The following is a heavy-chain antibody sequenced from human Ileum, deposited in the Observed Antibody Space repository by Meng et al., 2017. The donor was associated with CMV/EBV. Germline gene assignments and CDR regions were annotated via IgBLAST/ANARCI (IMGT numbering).Heavy chain of an antibody. CDR2: INCPGTRT. CDR3: VRDRSYGNYGDY. V-gene: IGHV3-74*03. J-gene: IGHJ4*02. D-gene: IGHD3-16*01. CDR1: GFTFSSYW. Sequence: GESLKISCAASGFTFSSYWMSWVRQAPGKGLVCVSVINCPGTRTAYADSVKGRFTVSKENTKNTVILEMNSLIPEDTAVYYCVRDRSYGNYGDYWGQGTLVTVSS.